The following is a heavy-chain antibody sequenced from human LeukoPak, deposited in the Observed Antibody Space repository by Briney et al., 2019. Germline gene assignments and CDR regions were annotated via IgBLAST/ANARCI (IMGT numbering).Heavy chain of an antibody. CDR3: ARSAAAVPRYGMDV. V-gene: IGHV5-51*01. J-gene: IGHJ6*02. CDR1: GYSFTTYW. CDR2: IYPGDSDT. Sequence: PGEPLKISCEGSGYSFTTYWIGWVRQMPGGGLEWMGIIYPGDSDTRYSPSSQGQVTISADKSISTAYLQWSSLKASDTAMYYCARSAAAVPRYGMDVWGQGTTVTVSS. D-gene: IGHD6-13*01.